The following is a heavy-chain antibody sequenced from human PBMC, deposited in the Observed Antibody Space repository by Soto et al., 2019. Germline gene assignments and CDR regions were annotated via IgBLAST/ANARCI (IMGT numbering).Heavy chain of an antibody. CDR2: IYYSGSK. Sequence: SEILSLTCTVSGGSLSSGGYSWSWIRQHPGKGLEWIGYIYYSGSKYYNPSLKSRVTISVETSKNQFSLKLSAVTTADTAEYYCARGDYCGSGSNWFDPWGQGTLVTVSS. J-gene: IGHJ5*02. CDR3: ARGDYCGSGSNWFDP. V-gene: IGHV4-31*03. D-gene: IGHD3-10*01. CDR1: GGSLSSGGYS.